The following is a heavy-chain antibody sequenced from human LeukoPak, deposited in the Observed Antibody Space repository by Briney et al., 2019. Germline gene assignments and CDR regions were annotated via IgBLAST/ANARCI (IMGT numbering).Heavy chain of an antibody. D-gene: IGHD3-3*01. CDR3: AKDLADYDFWSGYPSWDY. Sequence: GGSLRLSCAASGFTFSSYGMHWVRQAPGKGLEWVAFIRYDGSNKYYADSVKGRFTISRDNSKNTLYLQMNSLRPEDTAVYYCAKDLADYDFWSGYPSWDYWGQGTLVTVSS. CDR1: GFTFSSYG. J-gene: IGHJ4*02. V-gene: IGHV3-30*02. CDR2: IRYDGSNK.